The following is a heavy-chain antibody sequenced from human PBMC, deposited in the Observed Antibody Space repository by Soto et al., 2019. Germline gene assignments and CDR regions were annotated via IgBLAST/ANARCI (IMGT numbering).Heavy chain of an antibody. CDR1: GGTFSSYA. D-gene: IGHD2-15*01. J-gene: IGHJ3*01. CDR2: IIPIFGTA. Sequence: SVKVSCKASGGTFSSYAISWVRQAPGQGLEWMGGIIPIFGTANYAQKFQGRVTITADESTSTAYMGLSSLRSEDTAVYYCAREIACSGGSCYSDDAFDFWGQGTMVTVSS. V-gene: IGHV1-69*13. CDR3: AREIACSGGSCYSDDAFDF.